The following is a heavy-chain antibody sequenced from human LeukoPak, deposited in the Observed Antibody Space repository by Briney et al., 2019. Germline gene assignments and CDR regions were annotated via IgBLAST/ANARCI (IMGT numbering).Heavy chain of an antibody. CDR3: ARAYCGGDCYLGY. CDR1: GFTFSSYW. V-gene: IGHV3-74*01. Sequence: GGSLRLSCAASGFTFSSYWMHWVRQAPGKGLVWVSRISTDGSSTRYADSVKGRFTISRDNAKNTLYLQMNSLRAEDTAVYYCARAYCGGDCYLGYWGQGTLVTVSS. D-gene: IGHD2-21*02. CDR2: ISTDGSST. J-gene: IGHJ4*02.